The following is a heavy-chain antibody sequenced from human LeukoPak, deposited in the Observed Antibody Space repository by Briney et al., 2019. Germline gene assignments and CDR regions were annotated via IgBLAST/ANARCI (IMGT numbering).Heavy chain of an antibody. CDR1: GFTFSNYE. CDR3: ARGHDYANYMDV. Sequence: GGSLRLSCAASGFTFSNYEMNWVRQAPGKGLEWVSSISSSSSYIYYADSVKGRFTISKDNAKNSLYLQMNSLRAEDTAVYYCARGHDYANYMDVWGKGTTVTVSS. D-gene: IGHD4-17*01. J-gene: IGHJ6*03. V-gene: IGHV3-21*01. CDR2: ISSSSSYI.